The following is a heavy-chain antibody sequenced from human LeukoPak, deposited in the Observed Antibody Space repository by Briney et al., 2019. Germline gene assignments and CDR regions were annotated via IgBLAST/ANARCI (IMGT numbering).Heavy chain of an antibody. CDR1: GYTFSSYA. V-gene: IGHV1-18*01. CDR3: ARRSGTYSDFDS. Sequence: ASVKVSCKASGYTFSSYAISWVRQAPGQGLEWMGWISTDKGNTYYAQKLQGRVTTTTDRSTSTAHMELRSLRSDDTAVYYCARRSGTYSDFDSWGQGTLVTVSS. D-gene: IGHD1-26*01. J-gene: IGHJ4*01. CDR2: ISTDKGNT.